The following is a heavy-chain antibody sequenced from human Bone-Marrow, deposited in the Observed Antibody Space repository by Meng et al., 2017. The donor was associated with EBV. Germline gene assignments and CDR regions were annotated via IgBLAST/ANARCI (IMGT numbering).Heavy chain of an antibody. V-gene: IGHV4-39*01. CDR2: VHYTGST. CDR1: VDSISIVYY. CDR3: ARPFPSWQSPRLDPFGA. D-gene: IGHD6-19*01. J-gene: IGHJ5*02. Sequence: LRTRKAGPWKGKPYGPRSLTCTVFVDSISIVYYWGWSRQPPGRGLEWIGSVHYTGSTYYGPSLKSRVTVSVDTSKKQFSLRLTSVTAADTAVYYCARPFPSWQSPRLDPFGAWGQGTLVTISS.